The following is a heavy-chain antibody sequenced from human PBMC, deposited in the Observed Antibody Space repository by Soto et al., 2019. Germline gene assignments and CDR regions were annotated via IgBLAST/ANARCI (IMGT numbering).Heavy chain of an antibody. CDR2: ISSTTNYI. V-gene: IGHV3-21*01. CDR1: GFTFTRYS. CDR3: ARESEDLTSNFDY. J-gene: IGHJ4*02. Sequence: NPGGSLRLSCAASGFTFTRYSMNWVRQAPGKGLEWVSSISSTTNYIYHADSMKGRFTVSRDNAKNSVYLEMNSLSAEDTAVYYCARESEDLTSNFDYWGQGTLVTVSS.